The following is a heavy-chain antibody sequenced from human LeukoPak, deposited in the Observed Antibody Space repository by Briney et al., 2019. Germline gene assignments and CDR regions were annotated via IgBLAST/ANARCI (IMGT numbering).Heavy chain of an antibody. CDR2: ICVDGGNK. Sequence: GGSLRLSCAASGFTFSSFAMSGVRQAPAKGLEWVAVICVDGGNKYSTESVKGRFTISRDNSMNTLYLQMNSLRGEDTAVYYCARDASYQQQLVGQYFFGYWGQGTLVTISS. D-gene: IGHD6-13*01. CDR1: GFTFSSFA. J-gene: IGHJ4*02. CDR3: ARDASYQQQLVGQYFFGY. V-gene: IGHV3-33*01.